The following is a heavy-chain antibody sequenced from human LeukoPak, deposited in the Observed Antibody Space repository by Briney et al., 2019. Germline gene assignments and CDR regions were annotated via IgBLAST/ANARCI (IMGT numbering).Heavy chain of an antibody. Sequence: AASVKVSCKASGYTLTSYDINWVRQATGQGLEWMGWMNPNSGNTGYAQKFQGRVTMTRNTSISTAYMELSSLRSEDTAVYYCAREGYCSSTSCSRDYGAFDIWGQGTMVTVSS. J-gene: IGHJ3*02. V-gene: IGHV1-8*01. CDR3: AREGYCSSTSCSRDYGAFDI. CDR1: GYTLTSYD. D-gene: IGHD2-2*01. CDR2: MNPNSGNT.